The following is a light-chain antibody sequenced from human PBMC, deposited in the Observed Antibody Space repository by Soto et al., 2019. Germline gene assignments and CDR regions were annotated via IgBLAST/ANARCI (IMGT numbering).Light chain of an antibody. CDR2: SNH. V-gene: IGLV1-44*01. Sequence: QSVLTQPPSASGTPGQRVTISCSGSSSNIGTYTVDWYQQVPGTAPKLLIYSNHQRPSGVPDRFSGSRSGTSASLAISGLQAEDEADYYCSLYTSSSTDVVFGGGTQLTVL. CDR3: SLYTSSSTDVV. J-gene: IGLJ2*01. CDR1: SSNIGTYT.